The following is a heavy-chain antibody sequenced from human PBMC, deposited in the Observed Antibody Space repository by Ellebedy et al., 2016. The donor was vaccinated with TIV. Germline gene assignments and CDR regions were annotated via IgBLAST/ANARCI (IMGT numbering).Heavy chain of an antibody. CDR1: GYSFTSYW. Sequence: GESLKISCKGSGYSFTSYWIGWVRQMPGKGLEWMGIISPCDSDTRYSPSFQGQVTLSPDKSISTAYLQWSSLKASDTAMYYCARTALTGTTVRWFAPWGQGTLVTVSS. D-gene: IGHD1-7*01. CDR3: ARTALTGTTVRWFAP. CDR2: ISPCDSDT. V-gene: IGHV5-51*01. J-gene: IGHJ5*02.